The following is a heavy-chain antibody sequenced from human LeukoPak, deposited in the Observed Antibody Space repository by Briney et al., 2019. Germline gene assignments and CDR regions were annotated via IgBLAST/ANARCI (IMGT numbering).Heavy chain of an antibody. D-gene: IGHD2-21*01. V-gene: IGHV3-23*01. CDR2: ISGTGGAT. CDR1: GFSFGNYA. Sequence: GGSLRLSCVASGFSFGNYAVSWVRQAPGKGLQWVSQISGTGGATWYAGFARDRFTISRDNSKKTLYLQMSGLRVEDTAMYYCVKDPLDTYGTNWFVSWGQGTLLIVSS. CDR3: VKDPLDTYGTNWFVS. J-gene: IGHJ5*01.